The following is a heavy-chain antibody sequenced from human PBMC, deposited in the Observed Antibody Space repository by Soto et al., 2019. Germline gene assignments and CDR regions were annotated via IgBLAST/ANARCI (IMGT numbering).Heavy chain of an antibody. V-gene: IGHV1-58*03. CDR2: IVVGSGNT. D-gene: IGHD1-1*01. CDR3: VQEQRYHDAFDI. Sequence: QMQLVQSGPEVKKPGTSVKVSCKASGFTFSSSVVQWVRQARGQRLEWIGWIVVGSGNTNYAQRFQERVTISRNLLTSTAYMELGSLRSEDTAVYYCVQEQRYHDAFDIWGQGTMVTVSS. CDR1: GFTFSSSV. J-gene: IGHJ3*02.